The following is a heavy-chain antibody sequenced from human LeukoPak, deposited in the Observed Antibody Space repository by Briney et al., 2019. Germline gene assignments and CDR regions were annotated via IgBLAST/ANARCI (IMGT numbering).Heavy chain of an antibody. Sequence: PSETLSLTCTVSGGSISGYYWSWIRQPPGKGLEWIGEINHSGSTNYNPSLKSRVTISVDTSKNQFSLKLSSVTAADTAVYYCARGRGYSYRYIDSWGQGTLVTVSS. J-gene: IGHJ4*02. CDR3: ARGRGYSYRYIDS. D-gene: IGHD5-18*01. CDR1: GGSISGYY. V-gene: IGHV4-34*01. CDR2: INHSGST.